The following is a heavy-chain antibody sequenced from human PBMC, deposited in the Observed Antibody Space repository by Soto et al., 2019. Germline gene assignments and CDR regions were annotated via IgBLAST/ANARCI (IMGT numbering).Heavy chain of an antibody. CDR1: GFTFSNAW. CDR3: TTDRLVGGRYYDRSY. D-gene: IGHD3-22*01. Sequence: EVQLVESGGGLVQPGGSLRLSCAASGFTFSNAWMSWVRQAPGKGLEWVGRIKSKTDGGTTDYAAPVKGRFTISRDDSKNTLYLQMNSLKTEDTAVYYCTTDRLVGGRYYDRSYWGQGTLVTVSS. V-gene: IGHV3-15*01. CDR2: IKSKTDGGTT. J-gene: IGHJ4*02.